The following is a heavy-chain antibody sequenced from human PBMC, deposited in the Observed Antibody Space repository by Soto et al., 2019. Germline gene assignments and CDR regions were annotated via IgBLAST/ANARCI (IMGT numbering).Heavy chain of an antibody. CDR1: GGSFNGYY. Sequence: SQTLSLTCAVGGGSFNGYYCNWIRQPPGKRLEWIAEINHTGGTDYNPSLKSRGTMSVDTSKNQFSLRLSSVTAADTAIYYCATRITVFRLQPPPLDPWGQGTLVTVSS. D-gene: IGHD3-3*01. CDR2: INHTGGT. V-gene: IGHV4-34*10. CDR3: ATRITVFRLQPPPLDP. J-gene: IGHJ5*02.